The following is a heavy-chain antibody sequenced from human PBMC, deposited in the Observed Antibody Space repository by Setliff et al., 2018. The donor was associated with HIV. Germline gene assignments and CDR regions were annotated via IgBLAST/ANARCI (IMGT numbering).Heavy chain of an antibody. J-gene: IGHJ4*02. D-gene: IGHD1-26*01. Sequence: SETLSLTCAVYGGSFSGYHWNWIRQFPGKGLEWIGEINHTGNTQYNPSLKSRVTMSEETSKNQFSLKLKSVTAADTAIYFCARGKGGLVGPAEFDFWGPGTLVTVSS. CDR2: INHTGNT. V-gene: IGHV4-34*01. CDR3: ARGKGGLVGPAEFDF. CDR1: GGSFSGYH.